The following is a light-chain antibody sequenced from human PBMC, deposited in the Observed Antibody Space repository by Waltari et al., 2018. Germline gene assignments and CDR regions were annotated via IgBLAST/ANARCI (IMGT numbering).Light chain of an antibody. J-gene: IGKJ2*01. CDR1: QGISSN. CDR3: QQLSIYPYT. Sequence: IQLTQSPSSLSASVGDRVTITCRASQGISSNLAWYQQKPGKAPELLIFAESTLQSGVPSRFDGSGSGTEFTLTISSLQPEDFATYYCQQLSIYPYTFGQGTKLEIE. CDR2: AES. V-gene: IGKV1-9*01.